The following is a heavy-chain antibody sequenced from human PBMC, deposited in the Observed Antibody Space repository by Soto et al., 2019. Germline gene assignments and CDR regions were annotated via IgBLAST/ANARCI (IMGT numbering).Heavy chain of an antibody. CDR1: GLTFNTHW. CDR2: IKEDGSQK. CDR3: ARINSSGSF. V-gene: IGHV3-7*03. D-gene: IGHD6-19*01. Sequence: EVQLVESGGGLVQPGGSLGLSCVASGLTFNTHWMSWVRQAPGKGLEWVAGIKEDGSQKNYVDSVRGRFTISRDNAKSSLFLHMDGLRAEDTAVYYCARINSSGSFWGQGTLVTVSS. J-gene: IGHJ4*02.